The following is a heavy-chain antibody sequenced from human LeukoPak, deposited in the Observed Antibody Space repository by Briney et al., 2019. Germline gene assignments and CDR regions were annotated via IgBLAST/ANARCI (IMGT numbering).Heavy chain of an antibody. J-gene: IGHJ5*02. CDR2: INTNTGNP. D-gene: IGHD3-9*01. V-gene: IGHV7-4-1*02. Sequence: GASVKVSCKASGYTFTSYAMNWVRQAPGQGLEWMGWINTNTGNPTYAQGFTGRFVFSLDTSVSTAYLQISSLKAEDTAVYYCAREHWPYYGILTGYYGFDPWGQGTLVTVSS. CDR3: AREHWPYYGILTGYYGFDP. CDR1: GYTFTSYA.